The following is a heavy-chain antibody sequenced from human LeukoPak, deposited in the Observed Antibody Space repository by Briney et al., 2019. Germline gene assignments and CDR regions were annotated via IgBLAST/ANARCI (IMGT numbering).Heavy chain of an antibody. CDR3: ARPYSDDSGFYVY. CDR2: IGASGEST. V-gene: IGHV3-23*01. CDR1: GFTFSVAA. D-gene: IGHD3-22*01. J-gene: IGHJ4*02. Sequence: GGSLRLSCAASGFTFSVAAMTWVRQAPGKGLEWVSLIGASGESTYYADSVKGRFAISTDNSKNTLYLQMNSLRAEDTAVYYCARPYSDDSGFYVYWGQGILVTVSS.